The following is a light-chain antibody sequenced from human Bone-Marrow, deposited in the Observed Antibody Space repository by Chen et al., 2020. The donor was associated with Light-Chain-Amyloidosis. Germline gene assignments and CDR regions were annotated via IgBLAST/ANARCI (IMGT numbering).Light chain of an antibody. Sequence: SYVLTQPSPVSVAPAQTATIACGGNNIGSTSVHWYQQTPGQAPLLVVYDDSDRPSGIPERLSGSNSGNTATLTISRVEAGDEADYYCQVWDRSSDRPVFGGGTKLTVL. CDR1: NIGSTS. V-gene: IGLV3-21*02. CDR2: DDS. J-gene: IGLJ3*02. CDR3: QVWDRSSDRPV.